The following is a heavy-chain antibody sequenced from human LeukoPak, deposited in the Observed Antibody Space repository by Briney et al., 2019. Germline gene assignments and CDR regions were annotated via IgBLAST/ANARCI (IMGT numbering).Heavy chain of an antibody. CDR3: ARGVPLAFYCSSASCYYFDY. CDR2: ISSSSSYI. D-gene: IGHD2-2*01. V-gene: IGHV3-21*01. Sequence: GGSLRLSCAASGFTFSIYSMNWVREAPGKGVEGVSSISSSSSYIYYADSVKGRFTICRDNAKNSLYLQMNSLTAEDTAVYYCARGVPLAFYCSSASCYYFDYWGQGTLVTVSS. J-gene: IGHJ4*02. CDR1: GFTFSIYS.